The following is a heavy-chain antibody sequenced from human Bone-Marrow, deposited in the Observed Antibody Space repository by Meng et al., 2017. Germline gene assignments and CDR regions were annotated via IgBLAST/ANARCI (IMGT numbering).Heavy chain of an antibody. CDR1: GFTFNDYY. D-gene: IGHD4-17*01. CDR2: ISRSESAI. CDR3: ARGTEYGAYNWFDP. V-gene: IGHV3-11*01. Sequence: LSLTCAASGFTFNDYYMSWIRQAPGKGLEWVSYISRSESAIYYADSVKGRFTISRDNAKNSLFLQMNSLRAEDTAVYYCARGTEYGAYNWFDPWGQGTLVTVSS. J-gene: IGHJ5*02.